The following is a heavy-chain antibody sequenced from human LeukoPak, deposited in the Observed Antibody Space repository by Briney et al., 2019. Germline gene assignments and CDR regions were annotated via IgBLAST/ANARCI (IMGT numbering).Heavy chain of an antibody. J-gene: IGHJ4*02. CDR2: IYYSGST. D-gene: IGHD4-17*01. V-gene: IGHV4-39*01. Sequence: SETLSLTCTVSGGSISSSSYYWGWIRQPPGKGLEWIGSIYYSGSTYYNPSFKSRVTISVDTSKNQFSLKLSSVTAADTAVYYCARQTTDFDYWGQGTLFTVSS. CDR3: ARQTTDFDY. CDR1: GGSISSSSYY.